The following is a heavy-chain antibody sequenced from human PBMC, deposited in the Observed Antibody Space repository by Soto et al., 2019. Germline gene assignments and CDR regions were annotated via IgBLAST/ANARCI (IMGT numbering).Heavy chain of an antibody. CDR3: AKDQVDVVATSKDAFDV. J-gene: IGHJ3*01. D-gene: IGHD5-12*01. CDR2: TSGSGGST. V-gene: IGHV3-23*01. Sequence: EVQLLESGGGLVLAGGSLRLSCAASGFTFSSCAMTWVRQAPGKGLEWVSATSGSGGSTYYADSVKGRFTISRDNSKNTLYLQMNSLRAEDTAVYYCAKDQVDVVATSKDAFDVWGQGTMVAVSS. CDR1: GFTFSSCA.